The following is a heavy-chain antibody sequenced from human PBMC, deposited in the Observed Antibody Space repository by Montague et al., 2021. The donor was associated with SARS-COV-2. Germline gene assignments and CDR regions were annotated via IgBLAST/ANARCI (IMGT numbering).Heavy chain of an antibody. CDR3: ARARYSSMDYFDY. D-gene: IGHD6-19*01. V-gene: IGHV3-21*01. CDR1: GFTFSSYS. J-gene: IGHJ4*02. Sequence: SLRLSCAASGFTFSSYSMNWVRQAPGKGLEWVSSIGSSSSYIYYADSVKGRFTISRDNAKNSLYLQMNSLRAEDTAVYYCARARYSSMDYFDYWGQGTLVTVSS. CDR2: IGSSSSYI.